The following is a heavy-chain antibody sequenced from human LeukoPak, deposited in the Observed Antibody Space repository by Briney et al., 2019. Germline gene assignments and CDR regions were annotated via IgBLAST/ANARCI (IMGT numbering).Heavy chain of an antibody. CDR1: GYTFTGYY. J-gene: IGHJ4*02. CDR3: ARDARYYDSSGYWLVNY. V-gene: IGHV1-2*02. CDR2: INPNSGGT. D-gene: IGHD3-22*01. Sequence: ASVKVSCKASGYTFTGYYMHWVRQAPGQGLEWMGWINPNSGGTNYAQKFQGRVTMTRDTSISTAYMELSRLRSDDTAVYYCARDARYYDSSGYWLVNYWGQGTLVTVSS.